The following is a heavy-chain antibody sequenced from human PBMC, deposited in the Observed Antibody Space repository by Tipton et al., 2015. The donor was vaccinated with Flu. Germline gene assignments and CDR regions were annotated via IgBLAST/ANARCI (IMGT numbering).Heavy chain of an antibody. CDR3: TVAAAGSDYYYYYGMDV. D-gene: IGHD6-13*01. J-gene: IGHJ6*02. V-gene: IGHV3-73*01. Sequence: LSLTCDIYGGSFSAYYWSWIRQASGKGLEWVGRIRSKANSYATAYAASVKGRFTISRDDSENTAYLQMNSLKTEDTAVYYCTVAAAGSDYYYYYGMDVWGQETTVTFSS. CDR2: IRSKANSYAT. CDR1: GGSFSAYY.